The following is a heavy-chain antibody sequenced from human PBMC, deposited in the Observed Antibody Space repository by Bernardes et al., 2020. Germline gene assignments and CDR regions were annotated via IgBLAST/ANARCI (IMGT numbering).Heavy chain of an antibody. V-gene: IGHV3-11*01. J-gene: IGHJ4*02. D-gene: IGHD6-13*01. CDR3: ARDPYSREGGY. Sequence: AGTLHLSCAASGFTFSDSYMSWIRQAPGKGLDWVSYISSSGSRRYYADSVKGRFTISRDNAKNSLYLQMNSLRAEDTAVYYCARDPYSREGGYWGQGTLGTGSS. CDR2: ISSSGSRR. CDR1: GFTFSDSY.